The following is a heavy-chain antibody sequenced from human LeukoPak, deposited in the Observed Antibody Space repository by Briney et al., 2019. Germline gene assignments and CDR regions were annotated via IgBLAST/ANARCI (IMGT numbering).Heavy chain of an antibody. CDR3: ARIYGSGSYRYYYYYYGMDV. CDR1: GGSFSGYY. V-gene: IGHV4-34*01. J-gene: IGHJ6*02. D-gene: IGHD3-10*01. CDR2: INHSGST. Sequence: SETLSLTCAVYGGSFSGYYWSWIRQPPGKGLEWIGEINHSGSTNYNPSLKSRVTISVDTSKNQFSLKLSSVTAADTAVYYCARIYGSGSYRYYYYYYGMDVWGQGTTVTVSS.